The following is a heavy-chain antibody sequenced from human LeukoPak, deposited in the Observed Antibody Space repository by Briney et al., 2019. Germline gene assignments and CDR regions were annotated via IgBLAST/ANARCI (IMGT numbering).Heavy chain of an antibody. V-gene: IGHV1-2*02. CDR2: IYTDSGAT. J-gene: IGHJ4*02. CDR3: ARGPIWPNYYIDY. Sequence: ASVKVSCKASGYTFTDSFMHWVRQAPGQGLEWMGWIYTDSGATKYAQKFQGRVTVTRDMSISTAFMELSSLRSDDTAVYYCARGPIWPNYYIDYWGQGTLVTVSS. CDR1: GYTFTDSF. D-gene: IGHD2-8*01.